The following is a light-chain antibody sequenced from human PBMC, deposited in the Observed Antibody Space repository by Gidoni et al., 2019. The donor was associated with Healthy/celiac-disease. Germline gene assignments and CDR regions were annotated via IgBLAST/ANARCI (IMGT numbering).Light chain of an antibody. V-gene: IGKV1-39*01. Sequence: DIQMTQSPSSLSASVGDRVTITCRASQSISSDLNWYQQKPGKAPKVLIYASSSLRSGVPSRFSGSRSGTDFTLTISSLQPEEFATYYCQQSYSTPWTFGQGTKVKIK. CDR3: QQSYSTPWT. CDR2: ASS. J-gene: IGKJ1*01. CDR1: QSISSD.